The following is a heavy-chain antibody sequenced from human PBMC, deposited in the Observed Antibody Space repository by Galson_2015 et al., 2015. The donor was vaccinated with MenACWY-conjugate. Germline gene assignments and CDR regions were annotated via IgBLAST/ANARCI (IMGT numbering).Heavy chain of an antibody. V-gene: IGHV3-20*04. Sequence: SLRLSCAASGFNFDDYAMGWVRQVSGKGLEWVAGINFNGGSTDYADSVKGRFTISRDNARNSLYLHLNSLRAEDTALYYCARGMVSFGGTIVAFYFDSWGQGTLVTVSS. J-gene: IGHJ4*02. CDR3: ARGMVSFGGTIVAFYFDS. CDR2: INFNGGST. CDR1: GFNFDDYA. D-gene: IGHD3-16*02.